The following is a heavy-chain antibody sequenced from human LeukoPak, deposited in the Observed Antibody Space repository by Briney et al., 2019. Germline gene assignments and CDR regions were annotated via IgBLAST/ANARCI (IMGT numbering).Heavy chain of an antibody. D-gene: IGHD1-26*01. CDR3: ARGEHFDY. Sequence: GGSLRLSCAASGFTFSSYGMHWVRQAPGKGLEWVAVIWHDGSNKYYVDSVKGRFTISKDNSKNTLYLQMNSLRAEDTSVYYCARGEHFDYWGQGTLVTVSS. CDR2: IWHDGSNK. V-gene: IGHV3-33*01. J-gene: IGHJ4*02. CDR1: GFTFSSYG.